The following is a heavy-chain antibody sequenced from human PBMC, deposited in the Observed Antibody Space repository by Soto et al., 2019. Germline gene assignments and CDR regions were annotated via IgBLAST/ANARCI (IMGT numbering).Heavy chain of an antibody. J-gene: IGHJ4*02. CDR3: ARDTIAAAGMFDY. CDR1: GGSISSGDYY. CDR2: IYYSGST. Sequence: PSETLSLTCTVSGGSISSGDYYWSWIRQHPGKGLEWIGYIYYSGSTYYNPSLKSRVTISVDTSKNQFSLKLSSVTAADTAVYYSARDTIAAAGMFDYWGQGTLVTISS. D-gene: IGHD6-13*01. V-gene: IGHV4-31*03.